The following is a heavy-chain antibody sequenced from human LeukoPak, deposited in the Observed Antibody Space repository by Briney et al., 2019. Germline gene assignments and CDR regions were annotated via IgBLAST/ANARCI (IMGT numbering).Heavy chain of an antibody. V-gene: IGHV1-18*01. CDR2: ISTYNGNT. Sequence: ASVKVSCRASDYTFTSYGISWVRQAPRQGLEWMGWISTYNGNTNFAQKLQGRVAMTTETSTSTAYMELRNLRSDDTAVYYCAREVGIAVSSFMVDYYYYGMDVWGQGTTVTVSS. CDR1: DYTFTSYG. CDR3: AREVGIAVSSFMVDYYYYGMDV. D-gene: IGHD6-19*01. J-gene: IGHJ6*02.